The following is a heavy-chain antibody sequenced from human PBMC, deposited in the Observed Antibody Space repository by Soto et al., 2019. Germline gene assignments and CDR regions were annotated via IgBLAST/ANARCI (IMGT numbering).Heavy chain of an antibody. CDR2: IFFSGNT. CDR3: ARAKYGGRLDC. CDR1: GGSILNGGHY. Sequence: SEPLSLTCTVSGGSILNGGHYWTWIRQHPGKGLEWIGRIFFSGNTHYNPALKSRLTFSLDTAKNQFSLKLTSVTAADTAIYYGARAKYGGRLDCWGPGILVTVSS. V-gene: IGHV4-31*03. D-gene: IGHD4-17*01. J-gene: IGHJ4*02.